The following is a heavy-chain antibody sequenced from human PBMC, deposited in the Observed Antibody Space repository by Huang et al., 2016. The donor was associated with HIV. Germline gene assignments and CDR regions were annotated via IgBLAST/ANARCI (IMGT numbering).Heavy chain of an antibody. J-gene: IGHJ5*02. CDR1: GESLGTYY. Sequence: QVQLQQWGAGLLKPSETLALTCAVYGESLGTYYWAWIRRPPGKGLQWIGEVNDGGDINYNPALERRGTISVDTSRNQVSLTLTSMTAADTATYYCARRFRVAATRKWFDPWGQGTLVIVSS. CDR3: ARRFRVAATRKWFDP. CDR2: VNDGGDI. V-gene: IGHV4-34*01. D-gene: IGHD3-10*01.